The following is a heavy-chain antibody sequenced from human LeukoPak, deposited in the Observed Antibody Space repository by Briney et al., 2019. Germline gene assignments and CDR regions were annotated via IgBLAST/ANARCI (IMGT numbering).Heavy chain of an antibody. J-gene: IGHJ3*02. Sequence: SETLSLTCAVYGGSFSVYYWSWIRQPPGKGLEWLGEISHSGSTNFNPSLKSRVSMSVDTSRNQFSLKLNSVTAADTAVYYCARAGPYSSGWKDAFDIWGQGTMVTVSS. V-gene: IGHV4-34*01. D-gene: IGHD6-19*01. CDR3: ARAGPYSSGWKDAFDI. CDR1: GGSFSVYY. CDR2: ISHSGST.